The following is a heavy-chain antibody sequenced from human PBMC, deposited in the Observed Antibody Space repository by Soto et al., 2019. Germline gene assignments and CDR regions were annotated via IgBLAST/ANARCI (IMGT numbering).Heavy chain of an antibody. CDR1: GFSFSTHY. D-gene: IGHD3-16*01. CDR2: INRDSTVI. J-gene: IGHJ4*02. Sequence: EEQLVESGGGLVQPGGSLRLSCAASGFSFSTHYMNWVRQTPGKGLEWVSSINRDSTVIKYAESVKGRFTISRDNARNSLSLQMNSLRAEDTAVYYCLNGDYYVGPGTLVTVSS. V-gene: IGHV3-48*01. CDR3: LNGDYY.